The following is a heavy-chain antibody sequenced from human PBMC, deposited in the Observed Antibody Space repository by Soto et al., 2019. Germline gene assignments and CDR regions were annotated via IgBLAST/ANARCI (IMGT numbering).Heavy chain of an antibody. V-gene: IGHV4-59*01. CDR2: IYYSGSS. CDR1: GGSISSYY. J-gene: IGHJ4*02. Sequence: SETLSLTCTVSGGSISSYYWSWIRQPPGKGLEWIAYIYYSGSSNYNPSLKSRVTISVDTSKNQFSLKLRSVTTADTAVYYCARAGIGYSYGYADFDNWGQGTLVTVSS. CDR3: ARAGIGYSYGYADFDN. D-gene: IGHD5-18*01.